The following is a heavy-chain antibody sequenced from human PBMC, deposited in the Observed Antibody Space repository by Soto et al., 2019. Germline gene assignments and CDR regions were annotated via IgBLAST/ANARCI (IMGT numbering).Heavy chain of an antibody. Sequence: TGGSLRLSCAASGFTFSSNAMSWVRQAPGKGLEWVSVITNTGGDTLYADSVKGRFTISRDNFKNTLYLQMNSLRAEDTAIYYCARASGESYPGSRVFDSWGQGTRVTVSS. D-gene: IGHD3-10*01. CDR1: GFTFSSNA. CDR3: ARASGESYPGSRVFDS. V-gene: IGHV3-23*01. J-gene: IGHJ4*02. CDR2: ITNTGGDT.